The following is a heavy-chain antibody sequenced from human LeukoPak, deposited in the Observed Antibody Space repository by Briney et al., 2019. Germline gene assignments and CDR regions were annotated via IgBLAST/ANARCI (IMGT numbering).Heavy chain of an antibody. J-gene: IGHJ4*02. Sequence: ASVKVSCKASGYTFTNYGISWVRQAPGQGLEWMGWISAYNGNTNYAQKLQGRVTMTTDRTTSTAYMELRSLRSDDTAVYYCARDPYYYDSSATMPGHFDYWGQGTLVTVSS. CDR2: ISAYNGNT. V-gene: IGHV1-18*01. CDR1: GYTFTNYG. CDR3: ARDPYYYDSSATMPGHFDY. D-gene: IGHD3-22*01.